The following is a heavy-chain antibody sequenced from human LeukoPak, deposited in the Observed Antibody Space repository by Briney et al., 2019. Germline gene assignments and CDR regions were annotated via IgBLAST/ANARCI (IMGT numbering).Heavy chain of an antibody. J-gene: IGHJ6*03. Sequence: RASVKVSCKASGGTFSSYAISWVRQAPGQGLEWMGGIIPIFGTANYAQKFQGRVTITADKSTSTAYMELSSLRSEDTAVYYCARVVAAPYYYYMDVWGKGTTVTVSS. CDR2: IIPIFGTA. CDR3: ARVVAAPYYYYMDV. CDR1: GGTFSSYA. D-gene: IGHD2-15*01. V-gene: IGHV1-69*06.